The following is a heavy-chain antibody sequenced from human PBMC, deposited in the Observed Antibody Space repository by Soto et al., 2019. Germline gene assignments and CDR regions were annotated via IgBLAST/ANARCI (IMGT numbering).Heavy chain of an antibody. V-gene: IGHV1-69*13. CDR3: ASHLSSIAAGRYDY. J-gene: IGHJ4*02. Sequence: ASVKVSCKASGGTFSSYAISWVRQAPGQGLEWMGGIIPIFGTANYAQKFQGRVTITADESTSTAYMELSSLRSEDTAVYYCASHLSSIAAGRYDYWGQVTLVTVSP. CDR2: IIPIFGTA. CDR1: GGTFSSYA. D-gene: IGHD6-6*01.